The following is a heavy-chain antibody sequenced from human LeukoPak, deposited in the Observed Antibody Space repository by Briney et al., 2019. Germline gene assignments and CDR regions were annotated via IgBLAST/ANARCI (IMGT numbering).Heavy chain of an antibody. CDR2: ISGSGGST. J-gene: IGHJ6*02. CDR1: GFTFSSYA. D-gene: IGHD2-2*01. V-gene: IGHV3-23*01. CDR3: AKGARSTSDYYYGMDV. Sequence: EGSLRLSCEASGFTFSSYAMSWVRQAPGKGLEWVSAISGSGGSTYYADSVKGRFTISRDNSKNTLYLQMNSLRAEDTAVYYCAKGARSTSDYYYGMDVWGQGTTVTVSS.